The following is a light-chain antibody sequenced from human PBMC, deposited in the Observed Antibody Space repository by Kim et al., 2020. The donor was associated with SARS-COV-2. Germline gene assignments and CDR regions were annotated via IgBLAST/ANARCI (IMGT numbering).Light chain of an antibody. CDR1: QNISSY. J-gene: IGKJ1*01. V-gene: IGKV1-39*01. Sequence: DIQMTQSPISLSAFVGDRVTITCRTSQNISSYLNWYQQKPGKAPNLLMYAASSLQSGVPSRFSGSGSGTDFTLTISSLQPEDFATYYCQQSYSTPRTFGQGTKVDIK. CDR3: QQSYSTPRT. CDR2: AAS.